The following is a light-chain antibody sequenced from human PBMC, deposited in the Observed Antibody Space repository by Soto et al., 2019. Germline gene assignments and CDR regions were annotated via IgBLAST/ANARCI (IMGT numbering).Light chain of an antibody. Sequence: EIVMTQSPATLSVSPGERATLSCRASQSVSSNFAWYQENPGQAPRLLIYGASTRATGIPARFSGSGSGTEFTLTISSLQSEDFAVYYCQQDNNWPPLTFGGGTKVEIK. J-gene: IGKJ4*01. V-gene: IGKV3-15*01. CDR2: GAS. CDR3: QQDNNWPPLT. CDR1: QSVSSN.